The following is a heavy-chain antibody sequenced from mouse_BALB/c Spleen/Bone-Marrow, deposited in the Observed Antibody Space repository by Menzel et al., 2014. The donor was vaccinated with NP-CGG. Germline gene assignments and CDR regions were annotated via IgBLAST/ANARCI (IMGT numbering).Heavy chain of an antibody. CDR3: TREGDSPFAY. CDR1: GYTFTSYY. CDR2: INPSNGGT. V-gene: IGHV1S81*02. Sequence: QVQLQQSGAELVKPGASVKLSCKAPGYTFTSYYMYWVKQRPGQGLEWIGEINPSNGGTIFNEKFKSKATLTVDKSSSTAYMQLSSLTSEDSAVYYCTREGDSPFAYWGQGTLVTVSA. J-gene: IGHJ3*01.